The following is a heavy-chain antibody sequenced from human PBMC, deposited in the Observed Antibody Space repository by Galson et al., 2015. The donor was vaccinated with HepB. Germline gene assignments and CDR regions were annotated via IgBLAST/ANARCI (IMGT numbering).Heavy chain of an antibody. J-gene: IGHJ4*02. D-gene: IGHD5-12*01. Sequence: SLRLSCAASGFPFSDYYMTWIRQAPGKGLEWISYISMSGTTIYYADSVKGRFTISRDSAKNPLYLHMNSLRAEDTAVYYCARGEGFYSGYDWGLDYWGQGTLVTVSS. CDR2: ISMSGTTI. V-gene: IGHV3-11*01. CDR1: GFPFSDYY. CDR3: ARGEGFYSGYDWGLDY.